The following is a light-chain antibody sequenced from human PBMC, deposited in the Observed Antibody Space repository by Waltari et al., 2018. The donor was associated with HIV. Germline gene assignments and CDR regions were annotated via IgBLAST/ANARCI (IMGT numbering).Light chain of an antibody. CDR1: QSVGSK. CDR3: QQYASWPLYT. J-gene: IGKJ2*01. V-gene: IGKV3-15*01. CDR2: CGN. Sequence: EVMLTQSPATLSVSPGDRVTLSCRASQSVGSKLAWYQFKPGQAPRRLIHCGNTRASGAPARFSGAGFGTDFTLTISGLQSDDFALYYCQQYASWPLYTFGQGTKLDI.